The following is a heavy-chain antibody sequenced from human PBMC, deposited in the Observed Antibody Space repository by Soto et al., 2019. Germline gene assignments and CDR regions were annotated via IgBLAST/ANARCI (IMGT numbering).Heavy chain of an antibody. Sequence: QITLKESGPTLVKPTQSLTLTCTFSGFSLSTSGVGVGWIRQPPGKALEWLALIYWNDDKRYSPSLKSRLTVTKDTSKNQVVLTMTNMDPVDTATYYCAHSFGYDYPYDYWGQGTLVTVSS. CDR3: AHSFGYDYPYDY. D-gene: IGHD5-12*01. CDR1: GFSLSTSGVG. V-gene: IGHV2-5*01. CDR2: IYWNDDK. J-gene: IGHJ4*02.